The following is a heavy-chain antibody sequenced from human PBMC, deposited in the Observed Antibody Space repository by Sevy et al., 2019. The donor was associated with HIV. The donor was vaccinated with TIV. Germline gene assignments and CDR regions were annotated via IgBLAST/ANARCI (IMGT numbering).Heavy chain of an antibody. CDR1: GFTVNDKY. D-gene: IGHD6-19*01. CDR2: IFSSGST. V-gene: IGHV3-66*02. J-gene: IGHJ4*02. Sequence: GGSLRLSCAISGFTVNDKYIIWVRQAPGKGLEWVSVIFSSGSTYYADSAKGRFTISRDNSKNTVDLQMNSVRAEDTAVYYWVGLFLSYRSGWSYFDYWGQGTLVTVSS. CDR3: VGLFLSYRSGWSYFDY.